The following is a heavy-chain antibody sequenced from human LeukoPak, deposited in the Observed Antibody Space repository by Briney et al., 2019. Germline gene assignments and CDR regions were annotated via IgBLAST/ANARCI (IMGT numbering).Heavy chain of an antibody. J-gene: IGHJ6*02. V-gene: IGHV1-69*13. D-gene: IGHD6-19*01. CDR1: GGTFSSYA. CDR3: ARVCSSGWFFYDYYYYGMDV. Sequence: SVKVSCKASGGTFSSYAISWVRQAPGQGLEWMGGIIPIFGTANYAQKFQGRVTITADESTSTAYMELSSLRSEDTAVYYCARVCSSGWFFYDYYYYGMDVWGQGTTVTVSS. CDR2: IIPIFGTA.